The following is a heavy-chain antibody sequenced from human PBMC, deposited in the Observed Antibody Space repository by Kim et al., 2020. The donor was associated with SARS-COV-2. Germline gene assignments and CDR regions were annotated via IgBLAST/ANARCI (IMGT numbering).Heavy chain of an antibody. J-gene: IGHJ4*02. D-gene: IGHD4-4*01. CDR3: ARARNDYSIDFDY. CDR1: GFTVSSNY. V-gene: IGHV3-53*01. CDR2: IYSGGST. Sequence: GGSLRLSCAASGFTVSSNYMSWVRQAPGKGLEWVSVIYSGGSTYYADSVKGRFTISRDNSKNTLYLQMNSLRAEDTAVYYCARARNDYSIDFDYWGQGTLVTVSS.